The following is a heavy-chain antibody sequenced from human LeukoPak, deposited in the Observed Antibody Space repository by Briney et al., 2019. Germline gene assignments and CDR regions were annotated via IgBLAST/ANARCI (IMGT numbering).Heavy chain of an antibody. Sequence: GESLEISCKGSGYSFTSYWIAWVRQMPGKGLEWMGIIYPGDSDTRYSPSFQGQVTISADKSISTAYLQWSSLKASDTAMYYCARQSNYGSGRSLGYFDYWGQGTLVTVSS. J-gene: IGHJ4*02. CDR2: IYPGDSDT. V-gene: IGHV5-51*01. CDR1: GYSFTSYW. D-gene: IGHD3-10*01. CDR3: ARQSNYGSGRSLGYFDY.